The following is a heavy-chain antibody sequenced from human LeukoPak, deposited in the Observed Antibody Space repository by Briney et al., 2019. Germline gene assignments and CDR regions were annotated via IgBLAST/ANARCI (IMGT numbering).Heavy chain of an antibody. D-gene: IGHD3-22*01. CDR1: GGTFSSYA. CDR2: IIPIFGTA. J-gene: IGHJ3*02. V-gene: IGHV1-69*13. CDR3: AREHHPEYYYDSSGLDAFDI. Sequence: GASVTVSCTASGGTFSSYAISWVRQAPGQGLEWMGGIIPIFGTANYAQKFQGRVTITADESTSTAYMELSSLRSDDTAVYYCAREHHPEYYYDSSGLDAFDIWGQGTMVTVSS.